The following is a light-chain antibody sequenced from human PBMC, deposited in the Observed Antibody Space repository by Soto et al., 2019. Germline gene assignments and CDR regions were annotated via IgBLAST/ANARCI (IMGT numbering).Light chain of an antibody. CDR1: QSVSSNY. J-gene: IGKJ1*01. CDR3: QQYGSSGT. V-gene: IGKV3-20*01. Sequence: EIVLTQSPGTLSLSPGERATLSCTASQSVSSNYLAWYQQKPGQAPRLLIYGASSRATGIPDRFSGSGSGTDFTLTISRLEPEDFAVYYCQQYGSSGTFGQWTKVDI. CDR2: GAS.